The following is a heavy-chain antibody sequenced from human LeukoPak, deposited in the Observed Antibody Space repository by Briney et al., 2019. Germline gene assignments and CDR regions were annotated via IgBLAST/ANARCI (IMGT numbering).Heavy chain of an antibody. CDR2: IYRSGSS. J-gene: IGHJ4*02. V-gene: IGHV4-4*02. CDR1: GFTFSSYAM. D-gene: IGHD3-16*01. CDR3: ARGIGAADF. Sequence: GSLRLSCAASGFTFSSYAMSWVRQPPGKGLQWIGEIYRSGSSIYNPSLRSRVTMSVDKSKDQLSLKLSSVTAADTAVYYCARGIGAADFWGQGILVTVSS.